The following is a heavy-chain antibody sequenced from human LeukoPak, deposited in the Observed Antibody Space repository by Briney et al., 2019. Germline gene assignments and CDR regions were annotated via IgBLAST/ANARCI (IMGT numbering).Heavy chain of an antibody. V-gene: IGHV3-74*01. CDR2: INSDGSST. CDR3: ARRYYYYYGMDV. Sequence: GGSLRLSCAASGFTFSSYWMHWVRQAPGKGLVWVSRINSDGSSTSYADSVKGRFTISRDNATNTLYLQMNSLRAEDTAVYYCARRYYYYYGMDVWGQGTTVTVSS. CDR1: GFTFSSYW. J-gene: IGHJ6*02.